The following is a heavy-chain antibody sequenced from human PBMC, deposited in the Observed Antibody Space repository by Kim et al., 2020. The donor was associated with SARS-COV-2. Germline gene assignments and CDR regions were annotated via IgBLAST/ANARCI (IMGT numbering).Heavy chain of an antibody. V-gene: IGHV4-39*01. CDR3: ARGDTAMVGYDY. J-gene: IGHJ4*02. CDR2: IYYSRST. Sequence: SETLSLTCSVSGGSISSSSFFWGWIRQPPGKGLEWIGSIYYSRSTYYNPSLTSRVTISVDTSKNQFSLKLNSVTAADTAVYYCARGDTAMVGYDYWGQGTLVTVSS. CDR1: GGSISSSSFF. D-gene: IGHD5-18*01.